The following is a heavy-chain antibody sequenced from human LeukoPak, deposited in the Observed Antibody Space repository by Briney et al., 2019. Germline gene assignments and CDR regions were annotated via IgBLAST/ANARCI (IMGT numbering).Heavy chain of an antibody. Sequence: GGSLRLSCAASGFTFSSYAMSWVRQAPGKGLEWVSSISSSSSYIYYADSVKGRFTISRNNAKNSLYLEMNSLRAEDTAVYYCARKTTTPQTGSFDYWGQGTLVTVSS. CDR3: ARKTTTPQTGSFDY. J-gene: IGHJ4*02. CDR2: ISSSSSYI. D-gene: IGHD1-26*01. V-gene: IGHV3-21*06. CDR1: GFTFSSYA.